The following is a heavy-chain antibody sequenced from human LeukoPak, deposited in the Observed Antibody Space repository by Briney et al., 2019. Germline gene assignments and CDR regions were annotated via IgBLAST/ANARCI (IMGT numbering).Heavy chain of an antibody. CDR2: IKEDGSER. Sequence: GGSLRLSCEGSAFIFSGHWMNWVRQTPGKGLEWVASIKEDGSERQYVDSVKGRFTISRDNAKNTLYLEMNSLRAEDMAVYYCAKSSYSDSSGYYREYYFDYWGQGTLVTVSS. CDR3: AKSSYSDSSGYYREYYFDY. CDR1: AFIFSGHW. J-gene: IGHJ4*02. V-gene: IGHV3-7*01. D-gene: IGHD3-22*01.